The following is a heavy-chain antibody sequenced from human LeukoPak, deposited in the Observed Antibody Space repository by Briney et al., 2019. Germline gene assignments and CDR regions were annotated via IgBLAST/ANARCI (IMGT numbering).Heavy chain of an antibody. CDR2: IYYSGST. D-gene: IGHD2-15*01. CDR1: GGSISSGDYY. J-gene: IGHJ5*02. CDR3: ASVVVVAATPNWFDP. Sequence: PSQTLSLTCTVSGGSISSGDYYWSRIRQPPGKGLEWIGYIYYSGSTYYNPSLKSRVTISVDTSKNQFSLKLSSVTAADTAVYYCASVVVVAATPNWFDPWGQGTLVTVSS. V-gene: IGHV4-30-4*08.